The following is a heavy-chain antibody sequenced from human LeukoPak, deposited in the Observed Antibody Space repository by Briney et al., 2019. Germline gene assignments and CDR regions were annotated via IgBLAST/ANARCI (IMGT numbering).Heavy chain of an antibody. Sequence: GGSLRLSCAASGFTFSAHWMHWVRQVPGKGLVWVSRINTDGSYSSYAGSVKGRFTMSRDNAKNTLILQMESLRVEDTGVYYCAKDVARGYSRYAADFWGQGTLVTVSS. J-gene: IGHJ4*02. CDR2: INTDGSYS. V-gene: IGHV3-74*01. CDR1: GFTFSAHW. D-gene: IGHD5-12*01. CDR3: AKDVARGYSRYAADF.